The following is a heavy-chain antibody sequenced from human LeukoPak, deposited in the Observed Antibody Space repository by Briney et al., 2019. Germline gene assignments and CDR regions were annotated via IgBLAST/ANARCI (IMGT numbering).Heavy chain of an antibody. CDR1: GFTFSSYA. Sequence: PGGSLRLSCAASGFTFSSYAMHWVRQAPGKGLEWVAVISYDGSNKYYADSVKGRFTISRDNSKNTLYLQMNSLRAEDTAVYYCARGRDGDYVNWYDPWGQGILVTVSS. V-gene: IGHV3-30*04. CDR2: ISYDGSNK. J-gene: IGHJ5*02. D-gene: IGHD4-17*01. CDR3: ARGRDGDYVNWYDP.